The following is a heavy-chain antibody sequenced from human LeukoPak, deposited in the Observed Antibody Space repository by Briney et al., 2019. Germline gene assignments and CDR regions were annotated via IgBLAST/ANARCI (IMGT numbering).Heavy chain of an antibody. Sequence: SETLSLTCTVSGGSISSSSYYWSWIRQPPGKGLEWIGEINHSGSTNYNPSLKSRVTISVDTSKNQFSLKLSSVTAADTAVYYCVRGSRVRIRITIFGVGYYMDVWGKGTTVTVSS. J-gene: IGHJ6*03. V-gene: IGHV4-39*07. CDR3: VRGSRVRIRITIFGVGYYMDV. CDR1: GGSISSSSYY. CDR2: INHSGST. D-gene: IGHD3-3*01.